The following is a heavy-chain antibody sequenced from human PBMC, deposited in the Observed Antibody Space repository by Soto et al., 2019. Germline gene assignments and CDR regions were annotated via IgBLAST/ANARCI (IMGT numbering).Heavy chain of an antibody. CDR2: IIPILGIA. D-gene: IGHD6-19*01. CDR1: GGTFSSYT. J-gene: IGHJ4*02. CDR3: VSRSSGWYFDY. Sequence: ASVKVSCKASGGTFSSYTISWVRQAPGQGLEWMGRIIPILGIANYAQKFQGRVTITADKSTSTAYMELSSLRSEDTAVYYCVSRSSGWYFDYWGQGTLVTVSS. V-gene: IGHV1-69*02.